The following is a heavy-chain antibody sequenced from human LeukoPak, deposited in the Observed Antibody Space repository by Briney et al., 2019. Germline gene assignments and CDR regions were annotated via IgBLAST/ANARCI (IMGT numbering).Heavy chain of an antibody. V-gene: IGHV4-59*11. J-gene: IGHJ3*02. D-gene: IGHD4-17*01. CDR3: ARDLVTVTKGFDI. CDR2: ISYIGST. CDR1: GGSISSHY. Sequence: SETLSLTCTVSGGSISSHYWTWIRQPPGKGLGWIGYISYIGSTNYNPSLKSRVTISIDTSKNQFSLKLSSVTAADTAVYYCARDLVTVTKGFDIWGQGTMVSVSS.